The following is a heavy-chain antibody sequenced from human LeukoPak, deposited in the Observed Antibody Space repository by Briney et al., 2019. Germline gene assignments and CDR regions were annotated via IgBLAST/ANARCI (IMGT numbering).Heavy chain of an antibody. CDR3: AKEENYYDSSGYRHNAY. V-gene: IGHV3-23*01. D-gene: IGHD3-22*01. J-gene: IGHJ4*02. Sequence: PGGSLRLSCAASGFTFSSYAMSSVHQAPGKGLEWVSAVSGSGGRTYYADSVKGRFTISRDNSKNTLYLQMNSLRAEDTAVYYCAKEENYYDSSGYRHNAYWGQGTLVTVSS. CDR1: GFTFSSYA. CDR2: VSGSGGRT.